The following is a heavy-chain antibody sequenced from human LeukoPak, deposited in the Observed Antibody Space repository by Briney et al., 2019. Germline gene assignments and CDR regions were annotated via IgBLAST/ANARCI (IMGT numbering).Heavy chain of an antibody. Sequence: GGSLRLSCAASGFTFSSPGMNWVRQAPGKGLEWVSSISGDSASKFCADSVRGRFTISRDNAKNSLYLQMNSLRAEDTAVYYCAKYQTGTWTSYDSSDIWGQGTLVTVSS. J-gene: IGHJ3*02. CDR2: ISGDSASK. CDR3: AKYQTGTWTSYDSSDI. CDR1: GFTFSSPG. D-gene: IGHD1-7*01. V-gene: IGHV3-21*01.